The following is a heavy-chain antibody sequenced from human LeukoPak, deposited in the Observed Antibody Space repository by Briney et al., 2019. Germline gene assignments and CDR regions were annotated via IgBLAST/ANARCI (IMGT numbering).Heavy chain of an antibody. D-gene: IGHD1-26*01. V-gene: IGHV3-30*18. J-gene: IGHJ4*02. Sequence: GRSLRLSCAASGFTFGSYGMHWVRQAPGKGLEWVAVISYDGSNKYYADSVKGRFTISRDNSKNTLYLQMNSLRAEDTAVYYCAKDQGDSLVGATEGFDYWGQGTLVTVSS. CDR1: GFTFGSYG. CDR3: AKDQGDSLVGATEGFDY. CDR2: ISYDGSNK.